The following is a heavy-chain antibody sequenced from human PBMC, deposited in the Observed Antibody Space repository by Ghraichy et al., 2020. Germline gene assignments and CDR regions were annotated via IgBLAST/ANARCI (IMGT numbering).Heavy chain of an antibody. CDR3: AKGGATIDS. V-gene: IGHV6-1*01. D-gene: IGHD6-25*01. Sequence: SQTLSLTCAISGDSVSSNTAAWNWIRLSPSRGLEWLGRTYYRSKWYNDYAVSVRSRITINPDTSKNQFSLQLDSGTPDDTAVYYCAKGGATIDSWGQGTLVTVSS. J-gene: IGHJ4*02. CDR2: TYYRSKWYN. CDR1: GDSVSSNTAA.